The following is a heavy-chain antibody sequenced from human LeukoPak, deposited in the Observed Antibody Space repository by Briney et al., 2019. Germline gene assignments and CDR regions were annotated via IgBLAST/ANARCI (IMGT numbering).Heavy chain of an antibody. V-gene: IGHV4-59*01. J-gene: IGHJ4*02. CDR2: IYYSGST. CDR3: ARDTYGSGPLDY. CDR1: GGSISSYY. Sequence: SETLSLTCTVSGGSISSYYWSWIRQPPGKGQEWIGYIYYSGSTNYNPSLKSRVTISVDTSKNQFSLKLSSVTAADTAVYYCARDTYGSGPLDYWGQGTLVTVSS. D-gene: IGHD3-10*01.